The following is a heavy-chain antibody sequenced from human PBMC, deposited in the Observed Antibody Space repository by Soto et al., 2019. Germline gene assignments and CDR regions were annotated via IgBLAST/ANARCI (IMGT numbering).Heavy chain of an antibody. D-gene: IGHD5-18*01. CDR1: GGSISSGGYY. Sequence: SETLSLTCTVSGGSISSGGYYWSWIRQPPGKGLEWIGYIYYSGSTYYTPSLQSRLSISIDTPKNQFSLKLTSVTAADTAVYYCARGRGHLWLRDWGQGTLVTVSS. J-gene: IGHJ4*02. CDR3: ARGRGHLWLRD. V-gene: IGHV4-31*03. CDR2: IYYSGST.